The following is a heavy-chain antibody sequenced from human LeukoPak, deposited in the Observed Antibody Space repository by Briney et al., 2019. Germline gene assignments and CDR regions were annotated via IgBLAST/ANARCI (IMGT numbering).Heavy chain of an antibody. CDR1: GGSISSGSYY. D-gene: IGHD3-9*01. CDR3: ARARLRYFDWSL. Sequence: SQTLSLTCTVSGGSISSGSYYWSWIRQPAGKGLEWIGHIYTSGSTNYNPSLKSRVTMSVDTSKNQFYLKLNSVTAADTAVYYCARARLRYFDWSLWGQGTLVTVSS. J-gene: IGHJ4*02. V-gene: IGHV4-61*09. CDR2: IYTSGST.